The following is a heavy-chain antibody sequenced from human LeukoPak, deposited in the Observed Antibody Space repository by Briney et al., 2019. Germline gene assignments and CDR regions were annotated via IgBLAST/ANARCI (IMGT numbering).Heavy chain of an antibody. D-gene: IGHD3-22*01. CDR1: GFTFSTYD. Sequence: GGSLRLSCVVSGFTFSTYDMNWVRQAPGKGLEWISKISDSVTTIYYTDSMKGRFIISRDNAKNSLSVQVNSLRAEDTAVYYCARTPMIVVVMFDYWGQGTLVTVSS. V-gene: IGHV3-48*03. J-gene: IGHJ4*02. CDR2: ISDSVTTI. CDR3: ARTPMIVVVMFDY.